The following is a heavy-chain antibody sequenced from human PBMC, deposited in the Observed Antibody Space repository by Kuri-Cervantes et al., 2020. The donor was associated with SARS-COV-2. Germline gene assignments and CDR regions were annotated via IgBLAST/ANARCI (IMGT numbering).Heavy chain of an antibody. J-gene: IGHJ4*02. CDR2: ISSSSTI. D-gene: IGHD5-18*01. CDR3: ARMAGWIQFFDPFDY. V-gene: IGHV3-69-1*02. Sequence: GGSLRLSCAASGFTFSDYYMNWVRQAPGKGLEWVSSISSSSTIYYADSVKGRFIISRDNARNVVYLQMSGLREDDTAVYYCARMAGWIQFFDPFDYWGQGSLVTVSS. CDR1: GFTFSDYY.